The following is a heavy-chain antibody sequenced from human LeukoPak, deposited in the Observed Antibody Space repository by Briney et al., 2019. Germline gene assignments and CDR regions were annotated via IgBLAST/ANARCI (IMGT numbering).Heavy chain of an antibody. V-gene: IGHV4-59*01. CDR2: IYYSGST. D-gene: IGHD6-13*01. J-gene: IGHJ6*02. CDR1: GGSISSYY. Sequence: PSETLSLTCTVSGGSISSYYWSWIRQPPGKGLEWIGYIYYSGSTNYNPSLKSRVTISVDTSKNQFSLKLSSVTAADTAVYYCARGNGGSSWMFNYYYGMDVWGQGTTVTVSS. CDR3: ARGNGGSSWMFNYYYGMDV.